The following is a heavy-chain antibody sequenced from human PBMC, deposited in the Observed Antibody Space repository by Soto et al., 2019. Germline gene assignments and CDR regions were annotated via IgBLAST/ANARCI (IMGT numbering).Heavy chain of an antibody. CDR2: IYYSGST. CDR3: AKNYGNAFDI. Sequence: SETLSLTYTVSGGSISSGDYYWSWIRQPPGKGLEWIGYIYYSGSTNYNPSLKSRVTISVDTSKNQFSLKLSSVTAADTAVYYCAKNYGNAFDIWGQGTMVTVSS. D-gene: IGHD3-10*01. J-gene: IGHJ3*02. V-gene: IGHV4-61*08. CDR1: GGSISSGDYY.